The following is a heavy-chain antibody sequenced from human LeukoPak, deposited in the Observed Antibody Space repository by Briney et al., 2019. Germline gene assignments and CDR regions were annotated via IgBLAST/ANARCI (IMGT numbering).Heavy chain of an antibody. D-gene: IGHD2-21*02. V-gene: IGHV1-8*01. CDR1: GYTFTSYD. CDR3: ARSCGGDCYSETYYYYYMDV. J-gene: IGHJ6*03. Sequence: ASVKVSCKASGYTFTSYDINWVRQATGQGLEWMGWMSPNSGNTGYAQKFQGRVTMTRDTSISTAYMELSRLRSDDTAVYYCARSCGGDCYSETYYYYYMDVWGKGTTVTVSS. CDR2: MSPNSGNT.